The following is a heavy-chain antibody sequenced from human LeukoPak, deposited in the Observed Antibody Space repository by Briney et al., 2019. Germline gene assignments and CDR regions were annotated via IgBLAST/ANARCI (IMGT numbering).Heavy chain of an antibody. CDR1: GFTFSSYG. Sequence: PGGSLRLSCAASGFTFSSYGMHWVRQAPGKGLEWVAFIRYDGSNKYYADSVKGRFTISRDNSKNTLYLQMNSLRAEDTAVYYCAKPSRRYDILTGYGDYYYNYYMDVWGKGTTVTISS. CDR2: IRYDGSNK. D-gene: IGHD3-9*01. V-gene: IGHV3-30*02. J-gene: IGHJ6*03. CDR3: AKPSRRYDILTGYGDYYYNYYMDV.